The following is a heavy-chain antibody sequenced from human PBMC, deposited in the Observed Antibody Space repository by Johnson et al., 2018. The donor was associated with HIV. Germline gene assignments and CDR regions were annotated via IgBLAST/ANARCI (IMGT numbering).Heavy chain of an antibody. CDR2: IYSGGST. D-gene: IGHD6-6*01. V-gene: IGHV3-66*01. Sequence: VQLVESGGDLVQPGGSLRLSCAASAFTVSSNYMSWVRQAPGKGLEWVSVIYSGGSTYYADSVKGRFTISRDNSKNTVYLQMNSLRAEDTAVYYCAREATGSSYAFDIWGQGTMVTVSS. CDR1: AFTVSSNY. J-gene: IGHJ3*02. CDR3: AREATGSSYAFDI.